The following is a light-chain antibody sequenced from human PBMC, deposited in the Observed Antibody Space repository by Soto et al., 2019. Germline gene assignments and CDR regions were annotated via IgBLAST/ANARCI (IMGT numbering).Light chain of an antibody. Sequence: DIQMTQSPSSLSASVGDRVTITCRASQGIRSDLGWFQQKPGKAPKRLIYAASTLESGVPSNFSGSGSGTAFTLTISSLQAEDVATYYCLQYYTYPRTFGQGTKLEIK. CDR1: QGIRSD. CDR2: AAS. V-gene: IGKV1-17*01. J-gene: IGKJ2*01. CDR3: LQYYTYPRT.